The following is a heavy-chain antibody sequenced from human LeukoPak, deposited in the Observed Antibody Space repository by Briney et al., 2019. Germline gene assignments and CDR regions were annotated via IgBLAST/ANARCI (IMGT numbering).Heavy chain of an antibody. CDR3: ARENRFGELYPQPLDY. V-gene: IGHV3-23*01. J-gene: IGHJ4*01. CDR2: ISGSGGST. CDR1: GFTFSSYA. Sequence: PGGSLRLSCAASGFTFSSYAMSWVRQAPGKGLEWVSAISGSGGSTYYADSVKGRFTISRDNSKNTLYLQMNSLRAEDTAVYYCARENRFGELYPQPLDYWGHGTLVTVSS. D-gene: IGHD3-10*01.